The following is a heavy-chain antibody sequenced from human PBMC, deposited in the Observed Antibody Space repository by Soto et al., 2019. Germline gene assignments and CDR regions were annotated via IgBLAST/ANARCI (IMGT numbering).Heavy chain of an antibody. CDR3: VKVQIVVVPAAIGYGMDV. V-gene: IGHV3-64D*06. CDR1: GFTFSSYA. D-gene: IGHD2-2*01. CDR2: ISSNGGST. J-gene: IGHJ6*02. Sequence: GGFPRLSCSASGFTFSSYAMHWVRQAPGKGLEYVSAISSNGGSTYYADSVKGRFTISRDNSKNTLYLQMSSLRAEDTAVYYCVKVQIVVVPAAIGYGMDVWGQGTTVTV.